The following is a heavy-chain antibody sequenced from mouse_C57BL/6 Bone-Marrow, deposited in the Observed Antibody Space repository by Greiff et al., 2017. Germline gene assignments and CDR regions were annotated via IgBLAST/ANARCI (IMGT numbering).Heavy chain of an antibody. V-gene: IGHV1-7*01. CDR2: INPSSGYT. Sequence: QVQLQQSGADLVKPGASVKLSCTASGYTFTSYWMHWVQQRPGQGLEWIGYINPSSGYTKYNQKFKDKGTLTADKSSSTAYMQLSSLTYEDSAVYYCARLGATMVTTWYFDVWGTGTTVTVSS. D-gene: IGHD2-1*01. CDR1: GYTFTSYW. J-gene: IGHJ1*03. CDR3: ARLGATMVTTWYFDV.